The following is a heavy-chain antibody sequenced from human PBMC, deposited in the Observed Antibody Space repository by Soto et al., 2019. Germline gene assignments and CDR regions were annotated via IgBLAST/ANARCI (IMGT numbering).Heavy chain of an antibody. Sequence: SETLSLTCSVSGDSISTADYFWAWVRQPPGQALEYIGYIYKSATTYYNPSFESRVAISLDTSKSQFSLNVTSLTAADTAVYFXARGRYCLTGRCFPNWFDSWGQGTLVTVYS. CDR2: IYKSATT. D-gene: IGHD2-15*01. CDR3: ARGRYCLTGRCFPNWFDS. V-gene: IGHV4-30-4*01. CDR1: GDSISTADYF. J-gene: IGHJ5*01.